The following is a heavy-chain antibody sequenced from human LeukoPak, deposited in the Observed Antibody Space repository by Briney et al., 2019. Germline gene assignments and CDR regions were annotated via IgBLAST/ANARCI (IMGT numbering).Heavy chain of an antibody. CDR2: ISGSGGST. V-gene: IGHV3-23*01. J-gene: IGHJ4*02. CDR3: AKRRQPIIVVVVAATPD. Sequence: PGGSLRLSCAASGFTFSSYAMSWVRQAPGKGLEWVSAISGSGGSTYYADSVKGRFTISRDNSKNTLYLQMNSLRAEDTAVYYCAKRRQPIIVVVVAATPDWGQGTLVTVSS. D-gene: IGHD2-15*01. CDR1: GFTFSSYA.